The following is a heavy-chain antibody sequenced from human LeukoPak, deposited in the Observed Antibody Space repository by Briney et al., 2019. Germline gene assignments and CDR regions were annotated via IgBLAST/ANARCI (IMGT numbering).Heavy chain of an antibody. V-gene: IGHV3-15*01. CDR1: GFTFSNAW. CDR2: IKSKTDGGTT. CDR3: TTVDTAMVTGCY. D-gene: IGHD5-18*01. Sequence: GGSLRLSCAASGFTFSNAWMSWVRQAPGKGLEWVGRIKSKTDGGTTDYAAPVKGRFTISRDDSKNTLYLQMNSLKTEDTAVCYCTTVDTAMVTGCYWGQGTLVTVSS. J-gene: IGHJ4*02.